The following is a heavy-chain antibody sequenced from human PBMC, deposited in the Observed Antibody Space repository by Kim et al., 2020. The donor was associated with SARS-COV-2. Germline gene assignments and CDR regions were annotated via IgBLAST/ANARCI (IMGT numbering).Heavy chain of an antibody. Sequence: YADPVKGRFPISRDNGKSTVFLEMNSLRPEDTAVYYCARQKGSSNSFNSWGQGTLVTVSS. CDR3: ARQKGSSNSFNS. D-gene: IGHD4-4*01. J-gene: IGHJ5*01. V-gene: IGHV3-74*01.